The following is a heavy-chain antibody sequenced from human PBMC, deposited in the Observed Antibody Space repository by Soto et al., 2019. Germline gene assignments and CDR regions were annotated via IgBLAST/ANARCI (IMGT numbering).Heavy chain of an antibody. Sequence: GGSLRLSCAASGFTFSSYSMNWVRQAPGKGLEWVSSISSSSSYIYYANSVKGGFTISRDNAKNSLYLQMNSLRAEDTAVYYCARANKYSSSFGVNNWFDPWGQGTLVTVSS. J-gene: IGHJ5*02. V-gene: IGHV3-21*01. CDR1: GFTFSSYS. CDR3: ARANKYSSSFGVNNWFDP. CDR2: ISSSSSYI. D-gene: IGHD6-6*01.